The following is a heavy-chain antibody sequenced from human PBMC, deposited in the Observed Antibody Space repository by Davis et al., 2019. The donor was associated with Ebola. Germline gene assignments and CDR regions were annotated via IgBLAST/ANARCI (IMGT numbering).Heavy chain of an antibody. D-gene: IGHD3-9*01. V-gene: IGHV4-59*11. CDR1: GGSITFHY. J-gene: IGHJ6*02. Sequence: MPGGSLRPSCTVSGGSITFHYWSWIRQPPGKGLEWIGSIYYSGSTNYNPSLKSRVTISVDTSKNQFSLKLSSVTAADTAVYYCARVSPYYDILTGYYWGGMDVWGQGTTVTVSS. CDR3: ARVSPYYDILTGYYWGGMDV. CDR2: IYYSGST.